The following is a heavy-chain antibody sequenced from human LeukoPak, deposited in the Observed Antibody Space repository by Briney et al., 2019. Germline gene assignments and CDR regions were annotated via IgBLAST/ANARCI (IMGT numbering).Heavy chain of an antibody. CDR2: ISSSSSYI. V-gene: IGHV3-21*01. D-gene: IGHD5-24*01. CDR1: GFTFSSYS. CDR3: AKDRRWLQLRRTIFDY. J-gene: IGHJ4*02. Sequence: PGGSLRLSCAASGFTFSSYSMNWVRQAPGKGLEWVSSISSSSSYIYYADSVKGRFTISRDNSKNTLYLQMNSLRAEDTAVYYCAKDRRWLQLRRTIFDYWCQGTLVTVSS.